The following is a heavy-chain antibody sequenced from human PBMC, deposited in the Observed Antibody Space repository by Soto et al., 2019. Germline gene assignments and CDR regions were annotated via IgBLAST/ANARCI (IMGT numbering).Heavy chain of an antibody. Sequence: QVQLVQSGAEVKKPGASVKVSCKASGYTFTSYDINWVRQATGQGLEWMGWMNPNSGNTGYAQKFQGRVTMTRNTSISTAYLELSSLRSEDTAVHYCARERSAAGSNWFDPWGQGTLVTVSS. CDR1: GYTFTSYD. CDR2: MNPNSGNT. J-gene: IGHJ5*02. CDR3: ARERSAAGSNWFDP. V-gene: IGHV1-8*01. D-gene: IGHD6-13*01.